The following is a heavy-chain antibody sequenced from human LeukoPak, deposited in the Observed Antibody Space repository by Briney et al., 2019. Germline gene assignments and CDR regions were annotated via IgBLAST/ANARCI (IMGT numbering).Heavy chain of an antibody. V-gene: IGHV3-30*18. Sequence: PGGSLRLSWAASAFTFSNYGMHWVRQAPDKGLEWVAVVSYAGSTTYYADSVKGRFTISRDNSKNTLYLQMNSLRAEDTAVYYCAKEPIPMAGGYYFDYWGQGTLVTVSS. D-gene: IGHD6-19*01. CDR2: VSYAGSTT. CDR3: AKEPIPMAGGYYFDY. J-gene: IGHJ4*02. CDR1: AFTFSNYG.